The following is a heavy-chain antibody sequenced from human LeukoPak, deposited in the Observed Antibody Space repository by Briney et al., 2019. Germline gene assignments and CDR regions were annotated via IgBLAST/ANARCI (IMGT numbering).Heavy chain of an antibody. V-gene: IGHV4-59*08. CDR2: IYYSGST. CDR3: ARGGKGYSYGYFDY. J-gene: IGHJ4*02. D-gene: IGHD5-18*01. CDR1: GGSISSYY. Sequence: SETLSLTCTVSGGSISSYYWSWIRQPPGKGLEWTGYIYYSGSTNYNPSLKSRVTISVDTSKNQFSLKLSSVTAADTAVYYCARGGKGYSYGYFDYWGQGTLVTVSS.